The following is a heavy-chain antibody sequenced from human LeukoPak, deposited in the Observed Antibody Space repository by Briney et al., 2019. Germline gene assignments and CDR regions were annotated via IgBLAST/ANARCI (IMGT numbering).Heavy chain of an antibody. CDR3: ARDQGYSYGFPNDY. J-gene: IGHJ4*02. CDR2: ISSSSSTI. CDR1: GFTFSNAW. D-gene: IGHD5-18*01. V-gene: IGHV3-48*04. Sequence: GGSLRLSCAASGFTFSNAWMSWVRQAPGKGLEWVSYISSSSSTIYYADSVKGRFTISRDNAKNSLYLQMNSLRAEDTAVYYCARDQGYSYGFPNDYWGQGTLVTVSS.